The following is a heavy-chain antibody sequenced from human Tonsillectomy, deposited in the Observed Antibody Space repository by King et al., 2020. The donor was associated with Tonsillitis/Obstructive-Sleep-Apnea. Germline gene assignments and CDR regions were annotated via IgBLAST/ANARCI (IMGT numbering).Heavy chain of an antibody. D-gene: IGHD1-1*01. Sequence: QLVQSGAEVKKPGASVKVSCKASGYTFTNYGMTWVRQAPGQGLEWMGWISGYSGNTHYAQKLQGRVTLTTDTSTSTAYMELRSLRSDATAFYYCARTAYNWNDGDFWGQGTLVTVSS. CDR3: ARTAYNWNDGDF. J-gene: IGHJ4*02. CDR2: ISGYSGNT. CDR1: GYTFTNYG. V-gene: IGHV1-18*01.